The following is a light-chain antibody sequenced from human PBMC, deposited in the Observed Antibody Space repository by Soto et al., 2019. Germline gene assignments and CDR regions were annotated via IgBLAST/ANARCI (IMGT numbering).Light chain of an antibody. CDR3: QQYGSSLT. CDR2: GAS. V-gene: IGKV3-20*01. CDR1: KSVSNY. J-gene: IGKJ1*01. Sequence: EVVLTPSPCSLSLSPGSRATLACRASKSVSNYVAWYQQKSGQPPRLLIYGASSRASGIQDRFSGSGSGTDFTLTISRVEPEDFALYYCQQYGSSLTFGLGTKVDIK.